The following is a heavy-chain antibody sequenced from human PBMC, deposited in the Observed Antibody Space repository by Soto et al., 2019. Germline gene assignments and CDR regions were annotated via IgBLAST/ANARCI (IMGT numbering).Heavy chain of an antibody. Sequence: LEWLALIYWDDDQRYNPSLKDRLTITKDTSRNQVVLTMTNMDPVDTATYYCAHKRDVSRGFKYWGQGTLVTVSS. CDR2: IYWDDDQ. CDR3: AHKRDVSRGFKY. D-gene: IGHD3-10*01. V-gene: IGHV2-5*02. J-gene: IGHJ4*02.